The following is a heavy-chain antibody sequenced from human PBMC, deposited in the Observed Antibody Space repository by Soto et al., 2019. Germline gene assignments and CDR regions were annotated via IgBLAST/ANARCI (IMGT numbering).Heavy chain of an antibody. CDR1: GLSITDSEMG. J-gene: IGHJ5*02. Sequence: QVTLKESGPVLVKPTETLTLRCTVSGLSITDSEMGVSWIRQPPGQPLEWLAHIDSSGEKSYRTFLKSRLAISKDTSKSQIVLTMTNMDPADTATYYCARIQLAVAVSPWFDPWGQGIPVTVSS. CDR2: IDSSGEK. V-gene: IGHV2-26*01. CDR3: ARIQLAVAVSPWFDP. D-gene: IGHD6-13*01.